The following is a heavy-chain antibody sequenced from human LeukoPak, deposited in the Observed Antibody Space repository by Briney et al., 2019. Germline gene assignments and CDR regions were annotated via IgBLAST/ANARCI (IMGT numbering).Heavy chain of an antibody. CDR1: GGSISSGGYS. CDR3: ARLVVPAAIADYYYYGMDV. Sequence: PSETLSLTCAVSGGSISSGGYSWSWIRQPPGKGLEWIGYIYHSGSTYYNPSLKSRVTISVDRSKNQFSLKLSSVTAADTAVYYCARLVVPAAIADYYYYGMDVWGQGTTVTVSS. J-gene: IGHJ6*02. V-gene: IGHV4-30-2*01. D-gene: IGHD2-2*02. CDR2: IYHSGST.